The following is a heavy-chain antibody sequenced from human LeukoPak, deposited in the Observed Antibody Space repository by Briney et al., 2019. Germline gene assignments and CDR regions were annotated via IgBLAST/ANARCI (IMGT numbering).Heavy chain of an antibody. J-gene: IGHJ6*03. Sequence: SQTLSLTCAISGDSVSSNSAAWNWIRQSPSRGLEWLGRTYYRSKWYNDYAVSVKSRITINPDTSKNQFSLKLSSVTAADTAVYYCARGVRQPRTRYYYYYMDVWGKGTTVTVSS. V-gene: IGHV6-1*01. CDR3: ARGVRQPRTRYYYYYMDV. D-gene: IGHD1-1*01. CDR2: TYYRSKWYN. CDR1: GDSVSSNSAA.